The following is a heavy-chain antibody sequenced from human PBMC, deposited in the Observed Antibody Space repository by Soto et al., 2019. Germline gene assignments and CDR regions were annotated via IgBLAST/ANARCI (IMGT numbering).Heavy chain of an antibody. CDR3: ARDKSGIQPGVAFDI. J-gene: IGHJ3*02. CDR1: GGTFSSYA. V-gene: IGHV1-69*13. CDR2: IIPIFGTA. D-gene: IGHD1-26*01. Sequence: ASVKVSCKASGGTFSSYAISWVRQAPGQGLEWMGGIIPIFGTANYAQKFQGRVTITADESTSTAYMELSSLRSEDTAVYYCARDKSGIQPGVAFDIWGQGTMVTVSS.